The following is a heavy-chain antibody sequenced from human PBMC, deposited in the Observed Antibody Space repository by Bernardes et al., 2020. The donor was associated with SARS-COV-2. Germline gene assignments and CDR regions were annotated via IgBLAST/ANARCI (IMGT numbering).Heavy chain of an antibody. CDR2: FYYGGNT. CDR3: ARTWELSYFDS. Sequence: SETLSLTCTVSGGSISSISHYWGGLPQPPGKGRVWIGSFYYGGNTYYNPSLKSRVTMSVDTSKNQFSLKLSSVTAADTAVFYCARTWELSYFDSWGQGTLVTVSS. CDR1: GGSISSISHY. J-gene: IGHJ4*02. D-gene: IGHD1-26*01. V-gene: IGHV4-39*01.